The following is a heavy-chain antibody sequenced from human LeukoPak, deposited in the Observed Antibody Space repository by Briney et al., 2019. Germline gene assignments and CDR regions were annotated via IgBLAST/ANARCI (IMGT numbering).Heavy chain of an antibody. D-gene: IGHD2-15*01. J-gene: IGHJ3*02. CDR1: GFTFSSYS. Sequence: PGQSLRLSCAASGFTFSSYSMSWVRQAPGKGLEWVSAIGGSSGTTYYADIVKGRFTISRDNSKNTLYLQMNSLRAEDTAVYYCAKIVCSGGSCFDAFDIWGQGTMVTVSS. CDR2: IGGSSGTT. V-gene: IGHV3-23*01. CDR3: AKIVCSGGSCFDAFDI.